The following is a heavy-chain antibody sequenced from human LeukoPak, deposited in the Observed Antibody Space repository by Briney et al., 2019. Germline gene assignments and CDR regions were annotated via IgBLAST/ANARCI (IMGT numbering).Heavy chain of an antibody. Sequence: GASVKDSCKHSGYSFTRYMISWVPQAPGQGLEWMGWISAYNGDTNYAQNLQGRVTMTTDTSTDTAYMELRSLRSDVTGVYYCARDGLAYTNPNNWFDPWGQGTLVTVSS. V-gene: IGHV1-18*01. CDR2: ISAYNGDT. D-gene: IGHD2-2*02. CDR3: ARDGLAYTNPNNWFDP. CDR1: GYSFTRYM. J-gene: IGHJ5*02.